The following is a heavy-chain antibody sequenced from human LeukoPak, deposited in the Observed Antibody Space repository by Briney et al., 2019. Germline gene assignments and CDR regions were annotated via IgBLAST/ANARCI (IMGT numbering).Heavy chain of an antibody. CDR1: VVAISIDY. CDR2: IYDSVNT. CDR3: ARTLYSTSSLFDY. D-gene: IGHD6-6*01. J-gene: IGHJ4*02. Sequence: PSQSLSLTCTVSVVAISIDYWNCSRQPPGKGLECRGDIYDSVNTDYNPSLKSRVTISVYTSKNQFSLNLSSVTAADTAVSYCARTLYSTSSLFDYWGQGNLVTVSS. V-gene: IGHV4-59*08.